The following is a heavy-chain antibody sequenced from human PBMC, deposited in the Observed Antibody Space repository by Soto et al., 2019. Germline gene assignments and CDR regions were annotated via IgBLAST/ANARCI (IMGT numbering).Heavy chain of an antibody. CDR2: ISGSGGST. Sequence: GGSLRLSCAASGFSVSSYAMGWVRQAPGKGLEWVSAISGSGGSTYYADSVKGRFTISRDNSKNTLYPQMNSLRAEDTAVYYCAKDLPITVTASDNWGQGTLVTVSS. J-gene: IGHJ4*02. CDR1: GFSVSSYA. CDR3: AKDLPITVTASDN. D-gene: IGHD4-17*01. V-gene: IGHV3-23*01.